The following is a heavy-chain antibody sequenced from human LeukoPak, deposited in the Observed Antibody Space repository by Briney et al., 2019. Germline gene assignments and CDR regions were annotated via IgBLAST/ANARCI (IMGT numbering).Heavy chain of an antibody. CDR3: ARSDIVVVPAGDPYYYYYMDV. CDR2: TYYRSKWYN. D-gene: IGHD2-2*01. CDR1: GDSVSSNSAA. V-gene: IGHV6-1*01. J-gene: IGHJ6*03. Sequence: SQTLSLTCAISGDSVSSNSAAWNWIRQSPSRGLEWLGRTYYRSKWYNDYAVSVKSRITINPDTSKNQFSLQLNSVTPEDTAVYYCARSDIVVVPAGDPYYYYYMDVWGKGTTVTVSS.